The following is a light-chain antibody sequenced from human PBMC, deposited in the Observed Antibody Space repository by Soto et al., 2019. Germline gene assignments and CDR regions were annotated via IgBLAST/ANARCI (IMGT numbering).Light chain of an antibody. Sequence: DIQMTQSPSTLSASVGDRVIITCRASQSISNWLAWYQQKPGKAPNLLINKASSLESGVPSRFGGSGSGTEFTLTISTLQPDDYATYYCQQYNPYSTFGQGTKVDIK. CDR2: KAS. J-gene: IGKJ1*01. CDR1: QSISNW. V-gene: IGKV1-5*03. CDR3: QQYNPYST.